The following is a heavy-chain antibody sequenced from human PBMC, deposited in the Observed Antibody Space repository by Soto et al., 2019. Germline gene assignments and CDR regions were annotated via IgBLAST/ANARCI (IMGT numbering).Heavy chain of an antibody. J-gene: IGHJ3*02. D-gene: IGHD3-9*01. CDR2: IVVGSGNT. V-gene: IGHV1-58*01. Sequence: SVKVSCKASGFTFTSSAVQWVRQARGQRLEWIGWIVVGSGNTSYAQKFQERVTITRDMSTSTAYMELSSLRSEDTAVYYCASTTRYFDWLDAFDIWGQGTMVTVSS. CDR3: ASTTRYFDWLDAFDI. CDR1: GFTFTSSA.